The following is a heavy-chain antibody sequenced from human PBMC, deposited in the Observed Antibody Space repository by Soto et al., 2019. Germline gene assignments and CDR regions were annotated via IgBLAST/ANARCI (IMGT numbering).Heavy chain of an antibody. CDR1: GFTFSSYW. CDR2: IKQDGSEK. J-gene: IGHJ6*03. V-gene: IGHV3-7*04. D-gene: IGHD6-25*01. CDR3: ARGGSLLYYYYYMDV. Sequence: EVQLVESGGGLVQPGGSLRLSCAASGFTFSSYWMSWVRQAPGKGLEWVANIKQDGSEKYYVDSVKGRFTISRDKAKNYLYLQMNSLRAEDTAVYYCARGGSLLYYYYYMDVCGKGTTVTVSS.